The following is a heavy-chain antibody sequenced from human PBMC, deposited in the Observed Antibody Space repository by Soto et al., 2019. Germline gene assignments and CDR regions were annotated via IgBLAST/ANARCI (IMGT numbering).Heavy chain of an antibody. CDR2: ISRYGDIT. V-gene: IGHV3-23*01. Sequence: EVQLLESGGDLIQPGGSLRLSCAASGFTFNIYAMTWVRQAPGKGLEWVSAISRYGDITYYADSVERRFSISRDTSKITLYLQMNSLRAEDTAVYYCAKDRYLDHDSRGYLFDNWGQGTLVTVSS. CDR1: GFTFNIYA. J-gene: IGHJ4*02. CDR3: AKDRYLDHDSRGYLFDN. D-gene: IGHD3-22*01.